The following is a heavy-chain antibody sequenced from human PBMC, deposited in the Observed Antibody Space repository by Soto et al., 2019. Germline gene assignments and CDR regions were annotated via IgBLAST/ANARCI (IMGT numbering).Heavy chain of an antibody. J-gene: IGHJ3*02. Sequence: QVQLVQSGAEVKKPGSSVKVSCKSSGGTFSSYAFTWVRQAPGQGLEWMGAIIPMFGLPKHSQNFQGRLTITADETAPTAHMAVSSLKYEDTAIYCSARGWALPTFDIWGQGTMVTVSS. CDR2: IIPMFGLP. CDR1: GGTFSSYA. D-gene: IGHD1-26*01. V-gene: IGHV1-69*01. CDR3: ARGWALPTFDI.